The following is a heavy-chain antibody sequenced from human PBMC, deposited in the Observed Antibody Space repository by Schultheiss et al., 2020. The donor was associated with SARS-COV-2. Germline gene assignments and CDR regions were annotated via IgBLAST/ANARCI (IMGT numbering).Heavy chain of an antibody. Sequence: SQTLSLTCTVSGGSISSGGYYWGWIRHHPGKGLEWIGYIYYSGSTYYNPSLKSLVTISVDTSKSQFSLNLRSMTAADTAVYYCATSYSTTYYYAMGVWGQGTTVTVSS. CDR1: GGSISSGGYY. CDR2: IYYSGST. V-gene: IGHV4-31*01. CDR3: ATSYSTTYYYAMGV. D-gene: IGHD2-2*01. J-gene: IGHJ6*02.